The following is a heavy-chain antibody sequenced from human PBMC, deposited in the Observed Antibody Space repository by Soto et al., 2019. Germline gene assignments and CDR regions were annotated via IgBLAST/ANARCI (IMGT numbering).Heavy chain of an antibody. V-gene: IGHV3-7*03. CDR3: ARDTRGGSQDY. J-gene: IGHJ4*02. CDR2: IKQDGSQK. Sequence: EVQLVESGGTLVQPGGYLRLYCAASGFTFSIYWMTWVRQAPGKGLEWVANIKQDGSQKYYVDSVKGRFTISRDSAKNSLYLQMNSLRPEDTAVYYCARDTRGGSQDYWGQGTLVTVSS. D-gene: IGHD1-26*01. CDR1: GFTFSIYW.